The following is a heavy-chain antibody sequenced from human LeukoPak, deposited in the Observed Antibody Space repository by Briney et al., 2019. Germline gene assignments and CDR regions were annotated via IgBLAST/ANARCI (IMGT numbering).Heavy chain of an antibody. CDR3: ARDRYSSSWSPLDP. D-gene: IGHD6-13*01. CDR2: INPNSGGT. J-gene: IGHJ5*02. V-gene: IGHV1-2*02. Sequence: ASVKVSCKASGYTFTRYYMHWVRQAPGQGLEWRGWINPNSGGTNYAQKFQGRVTMTRDTSISTAYMELSRLRSDDTAVYYCARDRYSSSWSPLDPWGQGTLVTVSS. CDR1: GYTFTRYY.